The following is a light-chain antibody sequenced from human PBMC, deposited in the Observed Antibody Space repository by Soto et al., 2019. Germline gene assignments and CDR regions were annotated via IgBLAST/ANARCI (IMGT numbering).Light chain of an antibody. CDR1: QSISSY. J-gene: IGKJ3*01. Sequence: DIQMTQSPSSLSASVGDRVTITCRAGQSISSYLNWYQQKPGKAPKLLIYAASNLQSGVPSRFSGSGSGTDFTLTISSLQPEDFATYYCQQSYSTPPFTFGPGTKVDI. V-gene: IGKV1-39*01. CDR2: AAS. CDR3: QQSYSTPPFT.